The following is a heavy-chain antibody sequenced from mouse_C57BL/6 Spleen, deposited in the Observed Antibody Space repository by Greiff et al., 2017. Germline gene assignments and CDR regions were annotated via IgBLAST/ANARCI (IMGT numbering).Heavy chain of an antibody. V-gene: IGHV1-15*01. CDR1: GYTFTDYE. CDR3: TVVGYYYAMDY. D-gene: IGHD1-1*01. CDR2: IDPETGGT. Sequence: VQLQQSGAELVRPGASVTLSCKASGYTFTDYEMHWVKQTPVHGLEWIGAIDPETGGTAYNQKFKGKAILTADKSSSTAYMEPRSLTSEDSAVYYCTVVGYYYAMDYWGQGTSGTVSS. J-gene: IGHJ4*01.